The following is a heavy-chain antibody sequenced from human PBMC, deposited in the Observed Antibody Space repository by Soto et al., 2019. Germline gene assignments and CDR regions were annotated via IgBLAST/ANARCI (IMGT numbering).Heavy chain of an antibody. CDR3: ARDIHDSSGYVNDLGMDV. Sequence: ASVKVSCKASGYTFTGYYMHWVRQAPGQGLEWMGWINPNSGGTNYAQKFQGRVTMTRDTSISTAYMELSRLRSDDTAVYYCARDIHDSSGYVNDLGMDVWGQGTTVTVSS. V-gene: IGHV1-2*02. D-gene: IGHD3-22*01. CDR2: INPNSGGT. J-gene: IGHJ6*02. CDR1: GYTFTGYY.